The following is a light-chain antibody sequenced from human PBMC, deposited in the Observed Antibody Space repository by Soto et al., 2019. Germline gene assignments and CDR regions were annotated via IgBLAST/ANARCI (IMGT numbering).Light chain of an antibody. CDR2: NTN. CDR3: VLYMRSGISV. CDR1: SDXVSASHF. V-gene: IGLV8-61*01. J-gene: IGLJ2*01. Sequence: QTVVTQEPSFSVSPGGTVTLTCGLSSDXVSASHFPSWXXXXXXQAPRTLIYNTNTRSSGVPDRXSGSILGNXAALTITGXXADDESDYYCVLYMRSGISVXGXXTQLTVL.